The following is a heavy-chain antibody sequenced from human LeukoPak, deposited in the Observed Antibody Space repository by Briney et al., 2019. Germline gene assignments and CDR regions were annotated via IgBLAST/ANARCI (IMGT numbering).Heavy chain of an antibody. CDR2: VNPNSGNT. V-gene: IGHV1-8*01. D-gene: IGHD3-10*01. J-gene: IGHJ4*02. Sequence: GASVKVSCKASGYTFTSYDINWVRQATGQGLEWMGWVNPNSGNTGYAQKFQGRVTMTRNTSISTAYMELSSLRSEDTAIYYCAICLWFGELLRGFGPDFWGQGSLVIVSS. CDR3: AICLWFGELLRGFGPDF. CDR1: GYTFTSYD.